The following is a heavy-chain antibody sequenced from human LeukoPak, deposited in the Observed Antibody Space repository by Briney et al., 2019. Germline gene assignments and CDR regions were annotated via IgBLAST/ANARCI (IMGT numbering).Heavy chain of an antibody. CDR3: ARGDYATGTTFDY. CDR2: IISSSSYI. CDR1: GFTFSSYS. D-gene: IGHD1-7*01. J-gene: IGHJ4*02. V-gene: IGHV3-21*01. Sequence: GGSLRLSCAASGFTFSSYSMNWVRQAPGKGLEWVSSIISSSSYIYYADSVKGRFTISRDNAKNSLYLQMNSLRAEDTAVYYCARGDYATGTTFDYWGQGTLVTVSS.